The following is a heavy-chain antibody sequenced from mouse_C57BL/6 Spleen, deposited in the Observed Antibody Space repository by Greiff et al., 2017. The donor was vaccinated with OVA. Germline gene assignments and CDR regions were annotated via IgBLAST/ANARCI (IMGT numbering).Heavy chain of an antibody. CDR1: GYTFTSYW. D-gene: IGHD1-1*01. V-gene: IGHV1-69*01. J-gene: IGHJ2*01. CDR2: IDPSDSYT. Sequence: QVQLQQPGAELVMPGASVKLSCKASGYTFTSYWMHWVKQRPGQGLEWIGEIDPSDSYTNYNQKFKGKSTLTVDKSSSTAYMQLSSLTSEDSAVYYCARSWTTVVATFPDYWGQGTTLTVSS. CDR3: ARSWTTVVATFPDY.